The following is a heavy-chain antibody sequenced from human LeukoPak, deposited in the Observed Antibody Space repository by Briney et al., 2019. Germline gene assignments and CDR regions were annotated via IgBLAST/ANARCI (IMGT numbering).Heavy chain of an antibody. D-gene: IGHD2-15*01. Sequence: ASVKVSCKASGYTFTGYYMHWVRQAPGQGLEWMGWINPNSGGTSYAQKFQGRVTMTRDTSISTAYMELSRLRSDDTAVYYCARDGRVVAAYNYYYMDVWGKGTTVTVSS. J-gene: IGHJ6*03. CDR3: ARDGRVVAAYNYYYMDV. CDR2: INPNSGGT. CDR1: GYTFTGYY. V-gene: IGHV1-2*02.